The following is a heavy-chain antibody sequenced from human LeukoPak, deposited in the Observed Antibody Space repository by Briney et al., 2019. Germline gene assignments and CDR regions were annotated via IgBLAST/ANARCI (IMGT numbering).Heavy chain of an antibody. D-gene: IGHD7-27*01. CDR2: ISWNSGSI. V-gene: IGHV3-9*01. J-gene: IGHJ4*02. CDR1: GFTFDDYA. CDR3: AALGY. Sequence: GGSLRLSCAASGFTFDDYATHWVRQAPGKGLEWVSGISWNSGSIGYADSVKGRFTISRDNAKNSLYLQMNSLRAEDTALYYCAALGYWGQGTLVTVSS.